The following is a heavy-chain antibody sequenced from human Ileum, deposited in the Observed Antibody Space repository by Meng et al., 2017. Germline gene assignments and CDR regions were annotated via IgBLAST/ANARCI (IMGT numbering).Heavy chain of an antibody. CDR3: VYFWSGYFT. D-gene: IGHD3-3*01. V-gene: IGHV4-34*02. CDR2: SDHFGNT. J-gene: IGHJ5*02. Sequence: VLLQQWAEGLLKPSATLSLTCSVFGGSLSGYYCNWFRQPPGKGLEWIGGSDHFGNTIHNPSLKGRLTISVDTSKNQISLRLTSVIAADTAVYYCVYFWSGYFTSGQGTLVTVSS. CDR1: GGSLSGYY.